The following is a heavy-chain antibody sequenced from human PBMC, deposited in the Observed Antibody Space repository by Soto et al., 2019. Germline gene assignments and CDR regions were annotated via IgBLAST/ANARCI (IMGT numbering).Heavy chain of an antibody. CDR1: GYRFTDYY. CDR2: IYPGDSDA. CDR3: ARQEGNSYKYLKH. Sequence: PGESLKISCKASGYRFTDYYIAWVRQMPGKGLEWMGVIYPGDSDARYSPSFQGQVTISADKSITTTYLQWSSLKASDTAIYYCARQEGNSYKYLKHWGAGTMATVYS. D-gene: IGHD6-6*01. J-gene: IGHJ1*01. V-gene: IGHV5-51*01.